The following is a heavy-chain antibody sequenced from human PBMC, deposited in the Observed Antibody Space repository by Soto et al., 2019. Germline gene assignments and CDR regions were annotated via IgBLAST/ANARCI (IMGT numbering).Heavy chain of an antibody. CDR1: GGTFSSYA. J-gene: IGHJ5*02. Sequence: QVQLVQSGAEVKKPGSSVKVSCKASGGTFSSYAISWVRQAPGQGLEWMGGIIPIFGTANYAQKFQGRVTINADESTSTAYMGLISLRSEDTAVYYWARDYVLVPSGWSILFDPWGQGTLVTVSS. CDR3: ARDYVLVPSGWSILFDP. CDR2: IIPIFGTA. V-gene: IGHV1-69*01. D-gene: IGHD6-19*01.